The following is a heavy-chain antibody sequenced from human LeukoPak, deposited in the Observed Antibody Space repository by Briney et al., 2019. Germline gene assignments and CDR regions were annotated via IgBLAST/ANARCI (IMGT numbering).Heavy chain of an antibody. CDR2: IYYSGST. CDR3: ARYTVVVHSFDP. Sequence: SQTLSLTCTVSGGSISSGGYYWSWIRQHPGKGLEWIGYIYYSGSTYYNPSLKSRVIISVDTSKNQLSLKLSSVTAADTAVYYCARYTVVVHSFDPWGQGTLVTVSS. D-gene: IGHD2-2*01. V-gene: IGHV4-31*03. J-gene: IGHJ5*02. CDR1: GGSISSGGYY.